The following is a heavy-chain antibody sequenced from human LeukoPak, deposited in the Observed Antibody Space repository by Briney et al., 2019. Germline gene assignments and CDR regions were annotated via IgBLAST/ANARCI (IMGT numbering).Heavy chain of an antibody. CDR1: GYTFTSYG. Sequence: ASVKVPCKASGYTFTSYGISWVRQAPGQGLEWMGWISAYNGNTNYAQKLQGRVTMTTDTSTSTAYMELRSLRSDDTAVYYCARDHDRLVLRYFDWLPDAFDIWGQGTMVTVSS. V-gene: IGHV1-18*01. CDR2: ISAYNGNT. D-gene: IGHD3-9*01. CDR3: ARDHDRLVLRYFDWLPDAFDI. J-gene: IGHJ3*02.